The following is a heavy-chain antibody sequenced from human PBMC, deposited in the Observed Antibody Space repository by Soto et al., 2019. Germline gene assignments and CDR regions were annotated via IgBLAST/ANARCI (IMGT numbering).Heavy chain of an antibody. Sequence: PXGALKISCKGCGLSFTSYWISWVRQMPGKGLEWMGRIDPSDSYTSYSPSFQGHVTISADKSIRTAYLQWSSLKASDTAMYYCARLGGYSYGFYYYGMDVWGQGTTVTGSS. V-gene: IGHV5-10-1*01. D-gene: IGHD5-18*01. CDR3: ARLGGYSYGFYYYGMDV. CDR1: GLSFTSYW. CDR2: IDPSDSYT. J-gene: IGHJ6*02.